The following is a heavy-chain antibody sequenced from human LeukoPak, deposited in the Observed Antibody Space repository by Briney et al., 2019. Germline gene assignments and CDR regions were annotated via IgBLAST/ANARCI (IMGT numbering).Heavy chain of an antibody. D-gene: IGHD3-22*01. CDR2: INSDGSST. V-gene: IGHV3-74*01. CDR3: AKDLDFYDSSGYYPRWLPADY. J-gene: IGHJ4*02. Sequence: PGGSLRLSCAASGFTFSSYWMHWVRQAPGKGLVWVSRINSDGSSTSYADSVKGRFTISRDNAKNTLYLQMNSLRAEDTAVYYCAKDLDFYDSSGYYPRWLPADYWGQGTLVTVSS. CDR1: GFTFSSYW.